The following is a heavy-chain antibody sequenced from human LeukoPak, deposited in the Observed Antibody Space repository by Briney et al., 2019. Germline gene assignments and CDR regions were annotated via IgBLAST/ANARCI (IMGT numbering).Heavy chain of an antibody. V-gene: IGHV3-30*18. Sequence: PGRSLRLSCAASGFTFSSHGIHWVRQAPGKGLEWVAVISYDGSNKYYADSVKGRFTISRDNSKNTLYLQMNSLRAEDTAVYYCAKDHSPGYCTNGVCFPFDYWGQGTLVTVSS. CDR3: AKDHSPGYCTNGVCFPFDY. CDR1: GFTFSSHG. CDR2: ISYDGSNK. D-gene: IGHD2-8*01. J-gene: IGHJ4*02.